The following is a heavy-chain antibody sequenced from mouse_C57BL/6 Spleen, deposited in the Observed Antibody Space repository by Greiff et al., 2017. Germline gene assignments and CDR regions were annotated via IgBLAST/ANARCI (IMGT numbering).Heavy chain of an antibody. Sequence: EVQLQQSGAELVRPGASVKLSCTASGFNITDDYMHWVKQRPEQGLEWIGWLDPENGDTEYASKFQGKATITADTSSNTAYLQLSSLTSEDTAVYYCTYYYGSSHYAMDYWGQGTSVTVSS. CDR1: GFNITDDY. CDR3: TYYYGSSHYAMDY. J-gene: IGHJ4*01. D-gene: IGHD1-1*01. CDR2: LDPENGDT. V-gene: IGHV14-4*01.